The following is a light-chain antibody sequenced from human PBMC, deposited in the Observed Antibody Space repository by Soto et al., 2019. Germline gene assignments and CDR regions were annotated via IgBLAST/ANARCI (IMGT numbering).Light chain of an antibody. CDR1: SSDVGSYNR. Sequence: QSVLTQPPPVSGFPGQSVAISCTGTSSDVGSYNRVSWYQQPPGAAPKLMIYEVSNRPSGVPDRFSGSKSGNTASLTISGLQAEDEADYYCNSYTGSSTYVFGTGNKVTVL. CDR3: NSYTGSSTYV. J-gene: IGLJ1*01. CDR2: EVS. V-gene: IGLV2-18*02.